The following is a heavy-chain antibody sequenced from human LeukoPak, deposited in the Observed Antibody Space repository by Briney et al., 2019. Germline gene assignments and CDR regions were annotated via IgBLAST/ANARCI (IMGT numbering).Heavy chain of an antibody. V-gene: IGHV7-4-1*02. CDR3: ARDLYTSGSGSYYNNWFDP. D-gene: IGHD3-10*01. J-gene: IGHJ5*02. CDR2: INTNSGNP. CDR1: GYTFNSYS. Sequence: ASVKVSCKASGYTFNSYSINWVRQAPGQGLEWMGWINTNSGNPTYAQAFTGRFVFSWDTSVSTAYLQISSLKTEDTAVYYCARDLYTSGSGSYYNNWFDPWGQGTLVTVSS.